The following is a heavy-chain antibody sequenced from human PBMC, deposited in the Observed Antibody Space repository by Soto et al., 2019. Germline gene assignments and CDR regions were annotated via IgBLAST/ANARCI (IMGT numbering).Heavy chain of an antibody. J-gene: IGHJ4*02. CDR3: ARNEPDGSSGSYLGY. Sequence: EVQLLASGGGLIQPGGSLRLSCAASGFTFSTYSMTWVRQAPGEGLEWMSAITRGGDATYYPDSVKGRFTISRDNSKNTLYLQMNSLRAEDTAVYYCARNEPDGSSGSYLGYWGQGTLVIVSS. V-gene: IGHV3-23*01. D-gene: IGHD3-10*01. CDR1: GFTFSTYS. CDR2: ITRGGDAT.